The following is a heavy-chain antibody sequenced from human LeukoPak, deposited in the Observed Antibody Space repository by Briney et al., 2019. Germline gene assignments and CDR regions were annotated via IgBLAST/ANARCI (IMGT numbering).Heavy chain of an antibody. J-gene: IGHJ4*02. D-gene: IGHD3-22*01. CDR2: IKQDGSEK. Sequence: GGSVRLSCAASGFTFSSYWMSCVRQAPGKGLEGVANIKQDGSEKYYVDSVKGRFTISRDNAKNSLYLQMNSLRAEDTAVYYCARDLQRYYDSSGYSSWGQGTLVTVSS. V-gene: IGHV3-7*01. CDR1: GFTFSSYW. CDR3: ARDLQRYYDSSGYSS.